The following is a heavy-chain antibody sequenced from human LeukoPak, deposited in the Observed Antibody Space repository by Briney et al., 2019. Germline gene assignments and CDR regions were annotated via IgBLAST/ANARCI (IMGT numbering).Heavy chain of an antibody. CDR1: GYSFTSYW. CDR3: ARHRYYDILTGYYIDY. CDR2: IYPGDSDT. Sequence: GESLKISCKGSGYSFTSYWIGWVRQMPGKGREWMGIIYPGDSDTRYSPSFQGQVTISADKSISTAYLQWSSLKASDTAMYYCARHRYYDILTGYYIDYWGQGTLVTVSS. V-gene: IGHV5-51*01. D-gene: IGHD3-9*01. J-gene: IGHJ4*02.